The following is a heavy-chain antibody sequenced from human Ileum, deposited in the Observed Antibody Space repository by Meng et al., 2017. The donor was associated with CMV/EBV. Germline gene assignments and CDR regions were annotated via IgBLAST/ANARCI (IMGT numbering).Heavy chain of an antibody. D-gene: IGHD3-22*01. CDR1: GFTFSDLW. CDR3: ARFRVIVVVPSVYYFDY. V-gene: IGHV3-7*01. Sequence: GGSLRLSCEVSGFTFSDLWMNWVRQAPGKGLEWVANIKQDGSEKYYVDSVKGRFTISRDNAKNSLYLQMNSLRAEDTAVYYCARFRVIVVVPSVYYFDYWGQGTLVTVSS. CDR2: IKQDGSEK. J-gene: IGHJ4*02.